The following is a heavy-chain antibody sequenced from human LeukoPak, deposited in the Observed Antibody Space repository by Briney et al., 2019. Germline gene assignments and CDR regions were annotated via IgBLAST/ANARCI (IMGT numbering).Heavy chain of an antibody. V-gene: IGHV3-48*01. CDR3: ARDYGDSHDAFDI. CDR1: GFTVSGYS. J-gene: IGHJ3*02. CDR2: ISSGSNTI. Sequence: GGSLRLSCAASGFTVSGYSMNWVRQAPGKGLEWISYISSGSNTIYYADSVKGRFTISRDNAKNSLYLQMNSLRAEDTAVYYCARDYGDSHDAFDIWGQGTMVTVSS. D-gene: IGHD4-17*01.